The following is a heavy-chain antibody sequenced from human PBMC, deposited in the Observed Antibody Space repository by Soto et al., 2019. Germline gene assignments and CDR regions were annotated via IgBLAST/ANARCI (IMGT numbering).Heavy chain of an antibody. CDR3: ARDLANCSSTSCYGYYYYYGMDV. Sequence: ASVKVSCKASGYTFTGYYMHWVRQAPGQGLEWMGWINPNSGGTNYAQKFQGRVTMTRDTSISTAYMELSRLRSDDTAVYYCARDLANCSSTSCYGYYYYYGMDVWGQGTTVTVSS. CDR2: INPNSGGT. V-gene: IGHV1-2*02. D-gene: IGHD2-2*01. J-gene: IGHJ6*02. CDR1: GYTFTGYY.